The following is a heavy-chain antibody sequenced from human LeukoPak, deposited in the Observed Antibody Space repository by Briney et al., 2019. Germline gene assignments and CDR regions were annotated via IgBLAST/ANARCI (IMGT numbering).Heavy chain of an antibody. D-gene: IGHD3-16*01. CDR2: IDYRERT. J-gene: IGHJ4*02. CDR3: ANYVSRTMRDY. Sequence: PSETLSLTCTDSGGSITTYGHYWGWIRQPPGKGLEWIGAIDYRERTTYNPSLKSRVTISADTSRNQFSLKMSSVTATDTAVYYCANYVSRTMRDYWGQGTLVTVSS. V-gene: IGHV4-39*01. CDR1: GGSITTYGHY.